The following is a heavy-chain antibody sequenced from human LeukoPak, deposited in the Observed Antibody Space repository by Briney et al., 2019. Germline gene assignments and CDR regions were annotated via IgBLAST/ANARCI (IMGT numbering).Heavy chain of an antibody. J-gene: IGHJ4*02. Sequence: SQTLSLTCAVYGGSFSGYYWSWIRQPPGKGLEWIGEINHSGSTNYNPSLKSRVTISVDTSKNQFSLKLSSVTAADTAVYYCAFSEDIVVVPAAIGGVDYWGQGTLVTVSS. V-gene: IGHV4-34*01. D-gene: IGHD2-2*02. CDR2: INHSGST. CDR3: AFSEDIVVVPAAIGGVDY. CDR1: GGSFSGYY.